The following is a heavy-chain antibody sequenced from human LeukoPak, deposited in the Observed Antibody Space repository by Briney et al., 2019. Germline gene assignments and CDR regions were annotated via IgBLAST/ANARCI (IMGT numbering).Heavy chain of an antibody. CDR3: ARLPYCSGGSCYFDY. D-gene: IGHD2-15*01. Sequence: SETLSLTCAVYGGSFSGYYWSWIRQPPGKGLEWIGEINHSGSTNYNPSLKSRVTMSVDTSKHQFSLKLSSVTAADTAVCYCARLPYCSGGSCYFDYWGQGTLVTVSS. CDR1: GGSFSGYY. V-gene: IGHV4-34*01. CDR2: INHSGST. J-gene: IGHJ4*02.